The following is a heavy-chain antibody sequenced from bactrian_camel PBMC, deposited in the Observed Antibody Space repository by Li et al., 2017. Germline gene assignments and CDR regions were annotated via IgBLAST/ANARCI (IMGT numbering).Heavy chain of an antibody. V-gene: IGHV3S60*01. CDR3: AAKRYGVNSHPLVARGYNY. CDR2: SCVGGGST. J-gene: IGHJ4*01. Sequence: QLVESGGGSVPTGGSLRLSCATSGCTSDIYCVGWFRQTPGNEREGVASSCVGGGSTYYADSVKGRFTIAQDKAKNTVNLQMNSLQPEDSAMYYCAAKRYGVNSHPLVARGYNYWGQGTQVTVS. CDR1: GCTSDIYC. D-gene: IGHD6*01.